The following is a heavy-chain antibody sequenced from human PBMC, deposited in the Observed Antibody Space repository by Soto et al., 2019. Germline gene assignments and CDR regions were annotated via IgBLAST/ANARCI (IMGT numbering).Heavy chain of an antibody. CDR1: GFTFSSYG. D-gene: IGHD3-9*01. CDR2: IWYDGSNK. J-gene: IGHJ4*02. Sequence: QVQLVESGGGVVQPGRSLRLSCAASGFTFSSYGMHWVRQAPGKGLEWVAVIWYDGSNKYYADSVKGRFTISRDNSKNTLYLQMNSLRAEDTAVYYRARDRDILTGTPWNYWGQGTLATVSS. CDR3: ARDRDILTGTPWNY. V-gene: IGHV3-33*01.